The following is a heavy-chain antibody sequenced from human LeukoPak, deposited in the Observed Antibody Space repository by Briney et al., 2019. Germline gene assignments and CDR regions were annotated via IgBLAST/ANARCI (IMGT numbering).Heavy chain of an antibody. D-gene: IGHD3-16*02. V-gene: IGHV3-30*02. J-gene: IGHJ6*03. CDR1: GFTFSTYG. CDR3: ARDRGGIGYYMDV. Sequence: AGGSLRLSCAASGFTFSTYGMHWVRQAPGKGLEWVAFIRYDGRNKYYADSVKGRFTISRDNAKNSLYLQMNSLRAEDTALYYCARDRGGIGYYMDVWGKGTTVTVSS. CDR2: IRYDGRNK.